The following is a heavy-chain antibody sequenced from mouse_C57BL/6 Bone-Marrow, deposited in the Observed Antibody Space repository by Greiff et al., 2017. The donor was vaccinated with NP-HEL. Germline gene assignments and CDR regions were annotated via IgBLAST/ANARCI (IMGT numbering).Heavy chain of an antibody. CDR2: ISDGGSYT. J-gene: IGHJ2*01. V-gene: IGHV5-4*01. CDR1: GFTFSSYA. Sequence: EVKLQESGGGLVKPGGSLKLSCAASGFTFSSYAMSWVRQTPEKRLEWVATISDGGSYTYYPDNVKGRFTISRDNAKNNLYLQMSHLKSEDTAMYYCARDQGYGSSYVDFDYWGQGTTLTVSS. CDR3: ARDQGYGSSYVDFDY. D-gene: IGHD1-1*01.